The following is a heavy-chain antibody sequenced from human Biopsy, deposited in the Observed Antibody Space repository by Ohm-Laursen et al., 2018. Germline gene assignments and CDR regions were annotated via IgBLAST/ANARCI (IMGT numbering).Heavy chain of an antibody. CDR3: ALGGGSYVNFDY. CDR1: GGSISNYF. V-gene: IGHV4-59*01. D-gene: IGHD1-26*01. CDR2: FRFEDRT. Sequence: GTLSLTCAVSGGSISNYFGTWIRQPPGKGLEWIGYFRFEDRTSYNSSLKSRVTISADTSKNQFSLRLSSVTAADTAVYYCALGGGSYVNFDYWGQGTLVTVSS. J-gene: IGHJ4*02.